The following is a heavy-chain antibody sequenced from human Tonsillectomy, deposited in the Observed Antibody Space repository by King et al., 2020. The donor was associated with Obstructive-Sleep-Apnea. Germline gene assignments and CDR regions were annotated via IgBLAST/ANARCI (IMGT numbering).Heavy chain of an antibody. CDR3: ARVVGYCRSTSWGGVDY. D-gene: IGHD2-2*01. CDR2: MNPNSGNA. J-gene: IGHJ4*02. V-gene: IGHV1-8*01. CDR1: GYTFTSHD. Sequence: VQLVESGAEVKRPGASVKVSCKASGYTFTSHDINWVRQATGQGLEWMGWMNPNSGNAGFAQKFQGRVTMTRDTSISTAYMELSGLRSEDTAVYYCARVVGYCRSTSWGGVDYWGQGTLVTVSS.